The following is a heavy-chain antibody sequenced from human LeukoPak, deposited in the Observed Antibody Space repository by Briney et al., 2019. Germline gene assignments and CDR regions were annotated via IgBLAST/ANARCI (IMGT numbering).Heavy chain of an antibody. J-gene: IGHJ4*02. Sequence: SETLSPTCAVYGGSFSGYYWSWIRQPPGKGLEWIGEINHSGSTNYNPSLKSRVTISVDTSKNQFSLKLSSVTAADTAVYYCARGGKWLRFPSGYWGQGTLVTVSS. CDR3: ARGGKWLRFPSGY. D-gene: IGHD5-12*01. V-gene: IGHV4-34*01. CDR1: GGSFSGYY. CDR2: INHSGST.